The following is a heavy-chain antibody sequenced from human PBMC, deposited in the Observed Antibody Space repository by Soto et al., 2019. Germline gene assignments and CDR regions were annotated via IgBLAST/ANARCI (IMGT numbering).Heavy chain of an antibody. V-gene: IGHV1-69*13. CDR2: ILPFFGTA. D-gene: IGHD4-17*01. CDR3: ARGHEYGGNSDAVDV. CDR1: GGTFRTES. Sequence: QVHLVQSGAEVKKPVSSVKVSCKYSGGTFRTESINWVRQAPGQGLEWMGGILPFFGTAAYAPRFQGRVTITADGATTTAYMELSSLTSQDTAVYFCARGHEYGGNSDAVDVWGQGTMVTVSS. J-gene: IGHJ3*01.